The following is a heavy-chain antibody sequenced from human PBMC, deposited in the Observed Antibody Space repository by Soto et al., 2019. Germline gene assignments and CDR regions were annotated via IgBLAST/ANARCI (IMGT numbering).Heavy chain of an antibody. CDR3: ASLFGSGASYYFDY. CDR1: GVSISSYY. J-gene: IGHJ4*02. V-gene: IGHV4-59*01. D-gene: IGHD3-10*01. Sequence: PSETLSLTCTVSGVSISSYYWSWIRQPPGKGLEWIGYIYYSGSTNYNPSLKSRVTISVDTSKNQFSLKLSSVTAADTAVYYCASLFGSGASYYFDYWGQGTLVTVSS. CDR2: IYYSGST.